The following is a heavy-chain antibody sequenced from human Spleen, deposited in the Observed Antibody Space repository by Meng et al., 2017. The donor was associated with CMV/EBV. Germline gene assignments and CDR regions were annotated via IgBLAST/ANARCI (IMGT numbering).Heavy chain of an antibody. V-gene: IGHV4-61*08. D-gene: IGHD5-24*01. Sequence: CTDSGGSVSSGGYYWSWIRQPPGKGLEWIGYMSYSGSTNYNPSLKSRVTISVDTSKNQFSLRVTSVTAADTAVYYCARDHPISPERAPWGQGTLVTVSS. J-gene: IGHJ5*02. CDR1: GGSVSSGGYY. CDR2: MSYSGST. CDR3: ARDHPISPERAP.